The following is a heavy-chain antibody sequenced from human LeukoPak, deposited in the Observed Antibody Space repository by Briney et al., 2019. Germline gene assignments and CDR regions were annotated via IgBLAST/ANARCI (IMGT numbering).Heavy chain of an antibody. V-gene: IGHV4-59*01. J-gene: IGHJ4*02. Sequence: IPSETLSLTCTVSGGSISSYYWSWIRQPPGKGLEWIGYIYYSGSTNYNPSLKSRVTISVDTSKNQFSLKLSSVTAADTAVYYCAREQKWWKGFDYWGQGTLVTVSS. CDR1: GGSISSYY. D-gene: IGHD2-15*01. CDR2: IYYSGST. CDR3: AREQKWWKGFDY.